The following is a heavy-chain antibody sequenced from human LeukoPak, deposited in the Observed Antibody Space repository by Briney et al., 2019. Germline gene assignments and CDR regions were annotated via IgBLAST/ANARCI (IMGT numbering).Heavy chain of an antibody. D-gene: IGHD3-22*01. CDR1: GGSISSYY. J-gene: IGHJ4*02. CDR3: ARGKDYYDTYFHY. Sequence: SETLSLTCTVSGGSISSYYWSWVRQPAGRGLEWIGRIYTSGSTNYNPSLKRRVTMSVDTSKNQLSLKPSSVTAADPALYYCARGKDYYDTYFHYGGQGTLVTVSS. V-gene: IGHV4-4*07. CDR2: IYTSGST.